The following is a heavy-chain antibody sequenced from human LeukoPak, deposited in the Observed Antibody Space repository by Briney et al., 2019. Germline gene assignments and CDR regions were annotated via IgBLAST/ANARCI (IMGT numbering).Heavy chain of an antibody. D-gene: IGHD1-26*01. Sequence: SETMSLTCAVSTDSTTSNWCSWVRQPQGKGLEWIGEVHKSGSTNYYPSLQSRVTISIDKSKNQIALELTSVTAADTAVYYCAREIVGAPTPGAYWGQGIGHRLL. V-gene: IGHV4-4*02. J-gene: IGHJ4*02. CDR1: TDSTTSNW. CDR3: AREIVGAPTPGAY. CDR2: VHKSGST.